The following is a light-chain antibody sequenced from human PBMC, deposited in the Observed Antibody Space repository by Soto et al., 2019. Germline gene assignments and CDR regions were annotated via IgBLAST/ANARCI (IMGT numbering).Light chain of an antibody. V-gene: IGKV3-20*01. CDR1: QSVSSN. CDR3: QQHGSSPQT. Sequence: EIVMTQSPATLSVSPGERVTLSCRASQSVSSNLAWYQQRPGQAPRLLIYGASSRATGIPDRFSGSGSGTDFTLTISRLEPEDFAVYYCQQHGSSPQTFGQGTKVDI. J-gene: IGKJ1*01. CDR2: GAS.